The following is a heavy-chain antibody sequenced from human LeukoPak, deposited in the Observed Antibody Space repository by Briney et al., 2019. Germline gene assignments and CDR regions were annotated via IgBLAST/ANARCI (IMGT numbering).Heavy chain of an antibody. CDR3: ASGFLQWLY. CDR1: GFTFGGYW. D-gene: IGHD3-3*01. CDR2: ISPDGSIK. J-gene: IGHJ4*02. Sequence: GGSLRLSCAASGFTFGGYWMSWVRQAPGRGLEWVANISPDGSIKYHVDSIKGRFTISRDNATNSLYLQMNSLRAEDTAVYYCASGFLQWLYWGQGTLVTVSS. V-gene: IGHV3-7*01.